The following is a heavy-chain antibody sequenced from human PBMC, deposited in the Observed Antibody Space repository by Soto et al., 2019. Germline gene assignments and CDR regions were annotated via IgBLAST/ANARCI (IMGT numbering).Heavy chain of an antibody. CDR2: INHSGST. J-gene: IGHJ4*02. CDR1: GGSFSGYY. Sequence: QVQLQQWGAGLLKPSETLSLTCAVYGGSFSGYYWSWIRQPPGKGLEWIGEINHSGSTNYNPSLESRVTLSVDTSKNQFSLKLSSVTAADTAVYYCARVSIVVVPAAILIPRNRKRFDYWGQGTLVTVSS. CDR3: ARVSIVVVPAAILIPRNRKRFDY. D-gene: IGHD2-2*02. V-gene: IGHV4-34*01.